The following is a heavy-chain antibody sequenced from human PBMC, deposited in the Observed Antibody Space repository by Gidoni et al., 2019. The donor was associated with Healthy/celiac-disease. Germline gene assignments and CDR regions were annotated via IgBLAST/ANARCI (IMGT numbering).Heavy chain of an antibody. CDR2: IKQDGSEK. V-gene: IGHV3-7*01. CDR1: GFTFSSYW. Sequence: LVQPGGSLRLSCAASGFTFSSYWMSWVRQAPGKGLEWVANIKQDGSEKYYVDSVKGRFTISRDNAKNSLYLQMNSLRAEDTAVYYCARDWGYDSKPLPPPDYWGQGTLVTVSS. J-gene: IGHJ4*02. D-gene: IGHD3-22*01. CDR3: ARDWGYDSKPLPPPDY.